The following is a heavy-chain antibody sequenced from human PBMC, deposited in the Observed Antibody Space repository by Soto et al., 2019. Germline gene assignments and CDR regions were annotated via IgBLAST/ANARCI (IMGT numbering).Heavy chain of an antibody. Sequence: PSLKLSCKASADTFTIYNVHLVRRATGHGLEWMGWMNPNSGNTGYAQKFQGRVTMTRNTSISTAYMELSSLRSEDTAVYYCACFFASPTPPSCLDPWGPG. CDR2: MNPNSGNT. CDR1: ADTFTIYN. J-gene: IGHJ5*02. CDR3: ACFFASPTPPSCLDP. V-gene: IGHV1-8*01.